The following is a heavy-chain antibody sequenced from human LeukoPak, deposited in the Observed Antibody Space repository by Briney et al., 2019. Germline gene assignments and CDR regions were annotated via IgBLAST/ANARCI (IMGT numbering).Heavy chain of an antibody. CDR3: ARGGKTAMADY. CDR1: GFTFSIND. D-gene: IGHD5-18*01. J-gene: IGHJ4*02. CDR2: VGTVGDK. Sequence: GGSLRLSCTASGFTFSINDKHWVRQATGKGLEWVSGVGTVGDKYYADSVKGRFIISREDAKNSVYLQMNSLRAGDTAVYYCARGGKTAMADYWGQGTLVTVSS. V-gene: IGHV3-13*01.